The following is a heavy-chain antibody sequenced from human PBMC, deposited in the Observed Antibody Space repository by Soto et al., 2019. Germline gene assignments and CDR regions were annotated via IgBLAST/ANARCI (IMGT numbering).Heavy chain of an antibody. V-gene: IGHV3-33*01. Sequence: QVQLVESGGGVVQPGRSLRLSCAASGFTFSSYGMHWVRQAPGKGLERVAVIWYDGSNKYYADSVKGRFTISRDNSKNTLYLQMKSLRAEDTAVYYCAREADYGGNFRAWYFDLWGRGTLVTVSS. D-gene: IGHD4-17*01. CDR3: AREADYGGNFRAWYFDL. CDR1: GFTFSSYG. J-gene: IGHJ2*01. CDR2: IWYDGSNK.